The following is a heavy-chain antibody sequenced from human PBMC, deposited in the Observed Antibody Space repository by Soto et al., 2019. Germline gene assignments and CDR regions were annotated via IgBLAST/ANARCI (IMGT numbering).Heavy chain of an antibody. V-gene: IGHV3-74*01. J-gene: IGHJ3*02. CDR1: GFTFSSYW. CDR3: VSGGYMRACDI. D-gene: IGHD6-13*01. CDR2: MNNDGSYT. Sequence: EVQLVESGGGLVQPGGSLRLSCAASGFTFSSYWMYWVRQAPGKGLEWVSHMNNDGSYTIYAESVKGRFTFSRDNAKNTLYLQMNSLRAEGTAVYYCVSGGYMRACDIWGQGTMVTVSS.